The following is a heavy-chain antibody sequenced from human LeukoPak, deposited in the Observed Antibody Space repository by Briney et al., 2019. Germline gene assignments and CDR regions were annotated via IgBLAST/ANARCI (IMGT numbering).Heavy chain of an antibody. Sequence: GGALRLSCAASGFTFSSYSMNWVRQAPGKGVEGVSSISSSSRYIYYADSVKGRFTISRDNAKNSLYLQMNSMRAEDTAVYYCARDPGYCSGGSCQYYYYYYMDVWGKGTTVTVSS. J-gene: IGHJ6*03. D-gene: IGHD2-15*01. V-gene: IGHV3-21*01. CDR1: GFTFSSYS. CDR2: ISSSSRYI. CDR3: ARDPGYCSGGSCQYYYYYYMDV.